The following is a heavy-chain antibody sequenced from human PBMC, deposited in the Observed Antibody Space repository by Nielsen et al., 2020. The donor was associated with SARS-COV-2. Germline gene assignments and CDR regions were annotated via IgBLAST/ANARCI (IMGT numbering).Heavy chain of an antibody. CDR1: GFTFSDYY. V-gene: IGHV3-11*01. Sequence: GGSLRLSCVASGFTFSDYYMTWIRQAPEKGLEWVSYISGRGDIIFYTDSVEGRFTISRDNAKNSLYLQMNSLRAEGTAVYYCARTDPGVPTWGQGTLVTVSS. J-gene: IGHJ5*02. D-gene: IGHD7-27*01. CDR2: ISGRGDII. CDR3: ARTDPGVPT.